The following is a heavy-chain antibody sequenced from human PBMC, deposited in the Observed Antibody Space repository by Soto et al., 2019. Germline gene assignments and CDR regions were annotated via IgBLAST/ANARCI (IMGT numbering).Heavy chain of an antibody. CDR2: IKSKTDGGTT. V-gene: IGHV3-15*01. CDR1: GFTFSNAW. D-gene: IGHD2-15*01. Sequence: GSLRLSCAASGFTFSNAWMSWVRQAPGKGLEWVGRIKSKTDGGTTDYAAPVKGRFTISRDDSKNTLCLQMNSLKTEDTAVYYCTTDRSPRIVVVVAATSWGQGTLVTGSS. J-gene: IGHJ4*02. CDR3: TTDRSPRIVVVVAATS.